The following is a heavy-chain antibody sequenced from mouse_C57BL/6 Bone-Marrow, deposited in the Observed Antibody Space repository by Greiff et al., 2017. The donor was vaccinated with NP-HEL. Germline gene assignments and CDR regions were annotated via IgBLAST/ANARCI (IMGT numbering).Heavy chain of an antibody. V-gene: IGHV14-3*01. J-gene: IGHJ1*03. CDR3: ALYYYGSSCPDWYCDV. CDR2: IDPANGNT. D-gene: IGHD1-1*01. CDR1: GFNIKNTY. Sequence: VQLQQSVAELVRPGASVKLSCTASGFNIKNTYMHWVKQRPEQGLEWIGRIDPANGNTKYAPKFQGKATITADTSSNTAYLQLSSLTSEDTAIYYCALYYYGSSCPDWYCDVWGKGTTVTVSS.